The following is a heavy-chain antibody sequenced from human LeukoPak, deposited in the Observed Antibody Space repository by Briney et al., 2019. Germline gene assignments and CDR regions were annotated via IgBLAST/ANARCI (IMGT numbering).Heavy chain of an antibody. CDR3: VKDSSSGSYFDY. CDR1: GFTFSRYA. D-gene: IGHD3-10*01. J-gene: IGHJ4*02. V-gene: IGHV3-64D*06. CDR2: ISSNGGST. Sequence: GGSLRLSCSASGFTFSRYAMHWVRQAPGKGLEYVSAISSNGGSTYYADSVKGRFNISRDNSRNTLHLQMSSLRVEDTAVYYCVKDSSSGSYFDYWGQGTLVTVSS.